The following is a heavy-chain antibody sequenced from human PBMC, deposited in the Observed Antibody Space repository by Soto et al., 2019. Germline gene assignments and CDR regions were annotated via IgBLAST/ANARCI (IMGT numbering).Heavy chain of an antibody. V-gene: IGHV3-53*04. Sequence: GGSLRLSCAASGFTVSSNYMSWVRQAPGKGLEWVSVIYSGGSTYYADSVKGRLTISRHNSKNTLYLQMNSLRAEDTAVYYCARDMASTRGYYYYYMDVWGKGTTVTVS. CDR2: IYSGGST. CDR1: GFTVSSNY. J-gene: IGHJ6*03. D-gene: IGHD5-12*01. CDR3: ARDMASTRGYYYYYMDV.